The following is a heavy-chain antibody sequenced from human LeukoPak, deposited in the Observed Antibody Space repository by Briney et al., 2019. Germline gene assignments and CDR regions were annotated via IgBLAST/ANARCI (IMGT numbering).Heavy chain of an antibody. D-gene: IGHD3-10*01. V-gene: IGHV3-11*01. CDR3: ARDLVKDYYGSGSYDY. CDR1: GFTFGDYF. J-gene: IGHJ4*02. CDR2: ISSSGVTI. Sequence: GGSLRLSCAASGFTFGDYFLSWIRQAPGQGLEWISYISSSGVTIYYADSVKGRFTISRDNAKNSLYLQMNSLRAEDTAVYYCARDLVKDYYGSGSYDYWGQGTLVTVSS.